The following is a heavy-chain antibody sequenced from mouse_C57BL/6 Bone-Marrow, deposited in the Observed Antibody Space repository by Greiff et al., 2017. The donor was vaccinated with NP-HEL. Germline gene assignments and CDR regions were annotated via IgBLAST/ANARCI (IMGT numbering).Heavy chain of an antibody. D-gene: IGHD1-1*01. J-gene: IGHJ1*03. CDR3: ARATVVAHGWDFGV. CDR2: INPNYGTT. Sequence: VQLQQSGPELVKPGASVKISCKASGYSFTDYNMNWVKQSNGKSLEWIGVINPNYGTTSYNQKFKGKATLTVDQSSSTAYMQRNSLTSEDSAVYYGARATVVAHGWDFGVWGTGTTGTVSS. CDR1: GYSFTDYN. V-gene: IGHV1-39*01.